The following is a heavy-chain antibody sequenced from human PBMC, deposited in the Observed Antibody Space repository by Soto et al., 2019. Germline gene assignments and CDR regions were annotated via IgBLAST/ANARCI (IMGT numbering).Heavy chain of an antibody. CDR3: ARDGGGSADV. CDR1: GYSFVGYN. Sequence: ASVKVSCKASGYSFVGYNISWVRPAPGQGLECMGCLRPYNGDTNSAQKVQGRVTVTTDTSTSTAYMELRSVRSADTAVYYCARDGGGSADVWGQGTPVTVSS. V-gene: IGHV1-18*04. CDR2: LRPYNGDT. J-gene: IGHJ6*02. D-gene: IGHD6-19*01.